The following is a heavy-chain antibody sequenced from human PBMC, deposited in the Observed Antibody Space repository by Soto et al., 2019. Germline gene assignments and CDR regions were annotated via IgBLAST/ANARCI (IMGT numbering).Heavy chain of an antibody. V-gene: IGHV1-69*06. CDR3: ARGLLYATTYFDY. CDR2: IIPVVGTT. D-gene: IGHD2-8*01. Sequence: QLQLVQSGAEVKKPGSSVKVSCKASGDTFTTNSLNWVRQAPGQGLEWMGGIIPVVGTTKYAQKYQDRVTITGDKSTNTAYMELSSLRSADTAVYYCARGLLYATTYFDYWGQGTPFTASS. CDR1: GDTFTTNS. J-gene: IGHJ4*02.